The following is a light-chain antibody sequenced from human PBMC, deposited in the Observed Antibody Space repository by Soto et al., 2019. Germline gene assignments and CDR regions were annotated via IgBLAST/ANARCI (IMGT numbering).Light chain of an antibody. CDR2: KAS. Sequence: DIQMTQSPSTLSGSVGDRVTITCRASQTISSWLAWYQQKPGKAPKLLIYKASTLKSGVPSRFSGSGSGSEFTLTIRSMQPDDFATYYCQQYHGYSRTSGQGTKVDIK. CDR3: QQYHGYSRT. J-gene: IGKJ1*01. V-gene: IGKV1-5*03. CDR1: QTISSW.